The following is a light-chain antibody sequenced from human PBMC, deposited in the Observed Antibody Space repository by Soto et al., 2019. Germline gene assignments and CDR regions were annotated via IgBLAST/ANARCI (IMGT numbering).Light chain of an antibody. CDR2: IND. Sequence: QSALTQPPSASGTPGQRITISCSGSSSNIGDNPVNWYQQLPGAAPKLLIYINDQRPSGVPDRFSGSKSGTSASLAISGLQAEDEADYYCCSYAGSYTFVFGIGTKVTVL. CDR3: CSYAGSYTFV. V-gene: IGLV1-44*01. CDR1: SSNIGDNP. J-gene: IGLJ1*01.